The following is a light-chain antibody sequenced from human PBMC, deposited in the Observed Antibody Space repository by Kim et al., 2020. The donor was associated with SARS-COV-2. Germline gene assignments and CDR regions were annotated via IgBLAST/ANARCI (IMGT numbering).Light chain of an antibody. CDR3: LQGSNSPLT. Sequence: PGERATLSCRASQSVSSHLGWYQQKPGQAPRLLIYDASKRATGIPARFSGSGSGTDFTLTISSLEPEDFAVYYCLQGSNSPLTFGQGTRLELK. CDR2: DAS. V-gene: IGKV3-11*01. J-gene: IGKJ5*01. CDR1: QSVSSH.